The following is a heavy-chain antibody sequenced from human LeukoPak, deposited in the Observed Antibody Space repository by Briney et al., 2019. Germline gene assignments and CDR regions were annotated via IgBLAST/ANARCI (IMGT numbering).Heavy chain of an antibody. CDR3: ASADGSGWYYFDS. J-gene: IGHJ4*02. CDR1: GGSISSYF. D-gene: IGHD6-19*01. V-gene: IGHV4-59*01. CDR2: IYNSGST. Sequence: SETLSLTCTVSGGSISSYFWSWIRQPPGKGLEWIGYIYNSGSTNYNPSLRSRVTISVDTSKNQFSLKLTSVTAADTAAYYCASADGSGWYYFDSWGQGTLVTVSS.